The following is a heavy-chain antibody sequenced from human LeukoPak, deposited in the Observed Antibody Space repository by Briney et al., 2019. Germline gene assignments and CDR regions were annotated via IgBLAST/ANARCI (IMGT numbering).Heavy chain of an antibody. Sequence: ASVKVSCKASGYTFTGYYMHWVRQAPGQGLEWMGWINPNSGGTNYAQKFQGRVTMTRDTSISTAYMELSRLRSDDTAVYYCARFLSARPNAFDIWGQGTMVTVSS. CDR1: GYTFTGYY. V-gene: IGHV1-2*02. CDR3: ARFLSARPNAFDI. CDR2: INPNSGGT. J-gene: IGHJ3*02. D-gene: IGHD6-6*01.